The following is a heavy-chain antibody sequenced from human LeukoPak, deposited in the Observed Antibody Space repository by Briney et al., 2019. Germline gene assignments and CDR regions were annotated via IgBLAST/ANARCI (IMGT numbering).Heavy chain of an antibody. CDR3: ATLYYYDSSGYHTGDY. Sequence: PGGSLRLSCAASGFTFSSYAMSWVRQAPGKGLEWVSAISGSGGSTYYADSVKGRFTISRDNSKNTLYLQMNSLRAEDTAVYYCATLYYYDSSGYHTGDYWGQGTLVTVSS. D-gene: IGHD3-22*01. V-gene: IGHV3-23*01. J-gene: IGHJ4*02. CDR2: ISGSGGST. CDR1: GFTFSSYA.